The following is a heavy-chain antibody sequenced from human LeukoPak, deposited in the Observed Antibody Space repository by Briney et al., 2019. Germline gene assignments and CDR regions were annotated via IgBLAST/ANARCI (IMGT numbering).Heavy chain of an antibody. CDR1: GFTFSSYS. D-gene: IGHD6-19*01. Sequence: GGSLRLSCAASGFTFSSYSMNWVRQAPGKGLEWVSYISSSSSTIYYADSVKGRFTISRDNAKNSLYLQMNSLRAEDTAVYYCARPGSKEQWPHCFDCWGQGTLVTVSS. J-gene: IGHJ4*02. V-gene: IGHV3-48*01. CDR3: ARPGSKEQWPHCFDC. CDR2: ISSSSSTI.